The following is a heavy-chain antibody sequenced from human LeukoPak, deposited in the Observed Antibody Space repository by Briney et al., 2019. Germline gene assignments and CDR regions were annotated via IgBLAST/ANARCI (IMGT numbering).Heavy chain of an antibody. Sequence: SETLSLTCVVPGGSVSGYYWGWIRQPRGWGLERIGYVYYSGSTNYNPSFKSRITISVDTSRNQFSLQLSSVTAADTAVYYCARIHRYCSGGACYVLDNWGQGTLVAVSS. CDR2: VYYSGST. CDR1: GGSVSGYY. CDR3: ARIHRYCSGGACYVLDN. V-gene: IGHV4-59*02. J-gene: IGHJ4*02. D-gene: IGHD2-15*01.